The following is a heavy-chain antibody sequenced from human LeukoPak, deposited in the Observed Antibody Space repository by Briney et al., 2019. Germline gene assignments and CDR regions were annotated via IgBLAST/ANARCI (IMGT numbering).Heavy chain of an antibody. CDR2: IKSKTDGGTT. CDR3: TRGGAPEYSYGYHFDY. V-gene: IGHV3-15*01. Sequence: GGSLRLSCAASGFTFSNAWMSWVRQAPGKGLEWVGRIKSKTDGGTTDYAAPVKGRFTISRDDSKNTLYLQMNSLRAEDTAVYYCTRGGAPEYSYGYHFDYWGQGTLVTVSS. CDR1: GFTFSNAW. J-gene: IGHJ4*02. D-gene: IGHD5-18*01.